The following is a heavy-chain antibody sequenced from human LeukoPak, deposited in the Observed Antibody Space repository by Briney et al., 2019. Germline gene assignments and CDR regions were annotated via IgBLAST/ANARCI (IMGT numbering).Heavy chain of an antibody. J-gene: IGHJ1*01. Sequence: ASVKVSCKASGYTXTSYGISWVRQAPGQGLEWMGWISAYNGNTNYAQKLQGRVTMTTDTSTSTAYMELRSLRSDDTAVYYCARELEDIVVVPAAIVYFQHWGQGTLVTVSS. V-gene: IGHV1-18*01. D-gene: IGHD2-2*02. CDR2: ISAYNGNT. CDR1: GYTXTSYG. CDR3: ARELEDIVVVPAAIVYFQH.